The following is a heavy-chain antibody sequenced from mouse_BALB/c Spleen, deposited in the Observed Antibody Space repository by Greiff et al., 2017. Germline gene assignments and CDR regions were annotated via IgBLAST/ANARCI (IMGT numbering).Heavy chain of an antibody. V-gene: IGHV7-3*02. CDR1: GFTFTDYY. D-gene: IGHD2-14*01. CDR2: IRNKANGYAT. CDR3: ARDIGVRPNYAMDY. Sequence: EVKLVESGGGLVQPGGSLRLSCATSGFTFTDYYMSWVRQPPGKALEWLGFIRNKANGYATEYSASVKGRFTISRDTSQSILYLQMNTLRAEDSATYYGARDIGVRPNYAMDYWGQGTSVTVSS. J-gene: IGHJ4*01.